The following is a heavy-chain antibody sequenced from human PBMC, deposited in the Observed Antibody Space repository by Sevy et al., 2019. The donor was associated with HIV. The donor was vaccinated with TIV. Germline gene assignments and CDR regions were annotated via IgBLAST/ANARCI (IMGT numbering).Heavy chain of an antibody. J-gene: IGHJ4*02. D-gene: IGHD6-19*01. V-gene: IGHV3-53*01. CDR1: GFIVSSNY. CDR2: IYSAGPT. Sequence: GGSLRLSCVASGFIVSSNYMSWVRQAPGNGLEWVSVIYSAGPTYYADSVKGRFTISRDNSKNTLYLQMNSLRADDTAVYYCARVGVISSGWFYFDYWGQGAMVTVSS. CDR3: ARVGVISSGWFYFDY.